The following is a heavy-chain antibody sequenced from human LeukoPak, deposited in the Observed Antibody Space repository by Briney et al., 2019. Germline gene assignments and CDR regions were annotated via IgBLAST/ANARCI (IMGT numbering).Heavy chain of an antibody. V-gene: IGHV1-18*01. CDR2: ISAYNGNT. CDR1: GYTFTSYG. Sequence: EASVKVSCKASGYTFTSYGISWVRQAPGQGLEWMGWISAYNGNTNYAQKLQGRVTMTTDTSTSTAYMELRSLRSDDTAVYYCARDPISGYYSYYYYYMDVWGKGTTVTVSS. D-gene: IGHD3-22*01. CDR3: ARDPISGYYSYYYYYMDV. J-gene: IGHJ6*03.